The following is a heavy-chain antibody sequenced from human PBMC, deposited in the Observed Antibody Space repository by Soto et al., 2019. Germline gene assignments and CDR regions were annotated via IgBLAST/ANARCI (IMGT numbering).Heavy chain of an antibody. J-gene: IGHJ5*02. Sequence: GGSLRLSCAASGFTFSSYGMHWVRQAPGKGLEWVAVIWYDGSNKYYADSVKGRFTITRDNSKNTLYLQMNSLRAEDTAVYYCARGEEDIVVVPAAPSGHWFDPWGQGTLGTVSS. V-gene: IGHV3-33*01. D-gene: IGHD2-2*01. CDR1: GFTFSSYG. CDR2: IWYDGSNK. CDR3: ARGEEDIVVVPAAPSGHWFDP.